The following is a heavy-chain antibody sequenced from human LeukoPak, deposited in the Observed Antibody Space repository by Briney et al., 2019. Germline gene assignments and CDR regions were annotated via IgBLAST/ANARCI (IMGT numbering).Heavy chain of an antibody. Sequence: SQTLSLTCTVSGDSINSGDYYWTWIRQPPGKGLEWIGYIYYSGSTYYTPSLKSRVDISVDMSKNQFSLKLSSVTAADTAVYYCARGPYYYGSGSYTDIDYWGQGTLVTVSS. V-gene: IGHV4-30-4*08. CDR1: GDSINSGDYY. CDR3: ARGPYYYGSGSYTDIDY. D-gene: IGHD3-10*01. J-gene: IGHJ4*02. CDR2: IYYSGST.